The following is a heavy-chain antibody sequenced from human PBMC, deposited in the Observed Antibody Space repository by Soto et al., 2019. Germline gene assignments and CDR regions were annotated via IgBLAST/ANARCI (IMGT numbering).Heavy chain of an antibody. CDR1: GGSISSGGYY. V-gene: IGHV4-31*03. CDR3: ARDRGQLHHDWYFDL. CDR2: IHYSGST. Sequence: QVQLQDSGPGLVKPSQTLSLTCTVSGGSISSGGYYWCWIRQHPGKGLERIGYIHYSGSTYYSPSLTGRITTSVDTSKNRCSLKLSSVTAADTAVYYCARDRGQLHHDWYFDLWGRGTLDTVST. D-gene: IGHD6-6*01. J-gene: IGHJ2*01.